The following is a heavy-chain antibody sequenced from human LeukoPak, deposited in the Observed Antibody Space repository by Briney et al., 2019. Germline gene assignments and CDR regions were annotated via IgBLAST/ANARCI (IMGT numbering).Heavy chain of an antibody. V-gene: IGHV3-21*01. CDR1: GFTFSSYS. CDR2: ISSSSSYI. D-gene: IGHD6-19*01. CDR3: ARAYPSGWHAPLNAFDI. Sequence: PGGSLRLSCAASGFTFSSYSMNWVRQAPGKGLEWVSSISSSSSYIYYADSVKGRFTISRDNAKNSLYLQMNSLRAEDTAVYYCARAYPSGWHAPLNAFDIWGQGTMVTVSS. J-gene: IGHJ3*02.